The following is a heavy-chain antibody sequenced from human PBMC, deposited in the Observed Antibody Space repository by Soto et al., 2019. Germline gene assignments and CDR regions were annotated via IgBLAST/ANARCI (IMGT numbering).Heavy chain of an antibody. D-gene: IGHD2-15*01. Sequence: QVQLVESGGGVVQPGRSLRLSCAASGFTFSSYGMHWVRQAPGKGLEWVAVIWYDGSNKYYADSVKGRFTISRDNSKNTLYLQMNSLRAEDTALYYCARTALAAPYYFDYWGQGTLVTVSS. CDR2: IWYDGSNK. CDR3: ARTALAAPYYFDY. V-gene: IGHV3-33*01. J-gene: IGHJ4*02. CDR1: GFTFSSYG.